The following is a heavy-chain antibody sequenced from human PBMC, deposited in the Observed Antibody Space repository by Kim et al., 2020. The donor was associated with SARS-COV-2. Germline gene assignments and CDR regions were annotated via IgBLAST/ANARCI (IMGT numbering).Heavy chain of an antibody. V-gene: IGHV1-24*01. D-gene: IGHD3-16*01. J-gene: IGHJ6*02. CDR3: ATELRGPYYYYGMDD. Sequence: QKFQGRVTMTEDTSTDTAYMELSSLRSEDTAVYYCATELRGPYYYYGMDDWGQGTTVTVSS.